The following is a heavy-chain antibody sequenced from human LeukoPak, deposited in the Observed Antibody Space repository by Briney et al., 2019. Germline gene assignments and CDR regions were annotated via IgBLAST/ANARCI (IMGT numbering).Heavy chain of an antibody. Sequence: PGGSLRLSCAASGFTFSSYAMHWVRQAPGKGLEWVAVISYDGSNKYYADSVKGRFTISRDNSKNTLYLQMNSLRAEDTAVYYCAKVLNVRRWLQPKLDYWGQGTLVTVSS. D-gene: IGHD5-24*01. CDR2: ISYDGSNK. CDR1: GFTFSSYA. CDR3: AKVLNVRRWLQPKLDY. V-gene: IGHV3-30*04. J-gene: IGHJ4*02.